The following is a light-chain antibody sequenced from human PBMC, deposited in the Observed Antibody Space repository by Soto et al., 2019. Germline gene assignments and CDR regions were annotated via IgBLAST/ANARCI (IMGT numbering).Light chain of an antibody. CDR2: EDN. V-gene: IGLV6-57*03. J-gene: IGLJ2*01. CDR3: QSYDSSNYVV. Sequence: NFMLPQPHSGSESPGKTVTISCTRSSGSIASNYVQWYQQRQGSAPTTVIYEDNQTPSGVPNRFSGSIDSSTNSASVNISGLKSEDDEDYCSQSYDSSNYVVFGGGTKPAVL. CDR1: SGSIASNY.